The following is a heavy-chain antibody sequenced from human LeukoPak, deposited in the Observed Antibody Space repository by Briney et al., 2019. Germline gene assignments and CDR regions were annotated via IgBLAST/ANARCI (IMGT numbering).Heavy chain of an antibody. CDR1: GGTFSSYT. CDR2: IIPTLGIA. CDR3: ARESGYYYDSSGFFDY. V-gene: IGHV1-69*04. Sequence: GASVKVSCKASGGTFSSYTISWVRQAPGQGLEWMGRIIPTLGIANYAQKFQGRVTITADKSTSTAYMELSSLRSEDTAVYYCARESGYYYDSSGFFDYWGQGTLVTVSS. J-gene: IGHJ4*02. D-gene: IGHD3-22*01.